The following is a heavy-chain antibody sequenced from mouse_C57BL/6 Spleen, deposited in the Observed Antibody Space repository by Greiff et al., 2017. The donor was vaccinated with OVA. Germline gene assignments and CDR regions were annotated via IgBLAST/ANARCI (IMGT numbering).Heavy chain of an antibody. Sequence: EVNVVESGGGLVKPGGSLKLSCAASGFTFSSYAMSWVRQTPEKRLEWVATISDGGSYTYYPDNVKGRFTISRDNAKNNLYLQMSHLKSEDTAMYYCARAVVAPGYFDVWGTGTTVTVSS. D-gene: IGHD1-1*01. CDR1: GFTFSSYA. J-gene: IGHJ1*03. CDR3: ARAVVAPGYFDV. V-gene: IGHV5-4*03. CDR2: ISDGGSYT.